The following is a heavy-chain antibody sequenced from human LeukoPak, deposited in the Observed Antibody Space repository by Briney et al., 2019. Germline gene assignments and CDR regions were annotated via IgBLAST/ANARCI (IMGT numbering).Heavy chain of an antibody. V-gene: IGHV4-59*01. Sequence: SETLSLTCIVSDDSISPYYWSWIRQSPGKGLDWIGYIYYSGSTDYHPSLRSRVTMSVDTSKNQFSLRLSSVTAADTAIYYCAREGPYDDSGYYNTFDVWGQGIMVSVSS. CDR1: DDSISPYY. CDR3: AREGPYDDSGYYNTFDV. J-gene: IGHJ3*01. D-gene: IGHD3-22*01. CDR2: IYYSGST.